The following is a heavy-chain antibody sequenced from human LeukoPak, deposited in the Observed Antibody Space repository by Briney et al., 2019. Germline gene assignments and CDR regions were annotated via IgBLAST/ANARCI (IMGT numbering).Heavy chain of an antibody. D-gene: IGHD6-13*01. Sequence: SETLSLTCTVSGGSITRYYWSWIQQPPGKGLEWIGYIYYSGTTNYNPSLNSRVTISVATSKNQFSLKLSSVTAADTAVYYCARGVYIAAAQYGYWGQGTLVTVSS. J-gene: IGHJ4*02. CDR2: IYYSGTT. V-gene: IGHV4-59*01. CDR3: ARGVYIAAAQYGY. CDR1: GGSITRYY.